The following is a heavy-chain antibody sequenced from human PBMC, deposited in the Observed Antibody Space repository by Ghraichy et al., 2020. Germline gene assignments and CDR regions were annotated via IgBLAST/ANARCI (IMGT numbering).Heavy chain of an antibody. CDR1: WFSLSSTGVA. V-gene: IGHV2-5*02. Sequence: SGPTLVKPTQTLTLTCTFSWFSLSSTGVAVGWVRQPPGKALEWLTLIYWDGDKRYRPSLKTRLTIAKDTSKNQVVLTMTDMDSVDTGTYYCAHIMIRGITYYFDYWGQGKLVIVSS. CDR2: IYWDGDK. J-gene: IGHJ4*02. D-gene: IGHD3-10*01. CDR3: AHIMIRGITYYFDY.